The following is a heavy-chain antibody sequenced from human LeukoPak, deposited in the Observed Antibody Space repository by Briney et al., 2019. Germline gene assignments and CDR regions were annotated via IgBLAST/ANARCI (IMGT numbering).Heavy chain of an antibody. CDR1: GYTFTGYG. J-gene: IGHJ6*02. CDR2: ISAYNGNT. V-gene: IGHV1-18*01. CDR3: ARDVGWSGDYYYYGMDV. Sequence: ASVKVSCKASGYTFTGYGISWVRQAPGQGLEWMGWISAYNGNTNYAQKLQGRVTMTTDTSTSTAYMELRSLRSDDTAVYYCARDVGWSGDYYYYGMDVWGQGTTVTVSS. D-gene: IGHD3-3*01.